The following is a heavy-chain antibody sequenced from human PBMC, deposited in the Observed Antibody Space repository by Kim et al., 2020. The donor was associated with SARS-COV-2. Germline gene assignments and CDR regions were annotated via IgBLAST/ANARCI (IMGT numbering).Heavy chain of an antibody. D-gene: IGHD3-10*01. J-gene: IGHJ4*02. V-gene: IGHV3-23*01. CDR3: AREGYYGSGSYPIDY. Sequence: DSVKGRFTISRDNSKNTLYLQMNSLRAEDTAVYYCAREGYYGSGSYPIDYWGQGTLVTVSS.